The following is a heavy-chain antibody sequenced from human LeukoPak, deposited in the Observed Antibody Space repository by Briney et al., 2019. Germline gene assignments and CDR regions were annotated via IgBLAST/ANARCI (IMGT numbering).Heavy chain of an antibody. CDR3: AKMPVSYSSGWTNFDY. D-gene: IGHD6-19*01. Sequence: GGSLRLSCAASGFTFSSYAMSWVRQAPGKGLEWVSGIRGSGGSTYYADSVKGRFTISRDNSKNTLYLQMNSLRAEDTAVYYCAKMPVSYSSGWTNFDYWGQGTLVTVSS. V-gene: IGHV3-23*01. CDR2: IRGSGGST. J-gene: IGHJ4*02. CDR1: GFTFSSYA.